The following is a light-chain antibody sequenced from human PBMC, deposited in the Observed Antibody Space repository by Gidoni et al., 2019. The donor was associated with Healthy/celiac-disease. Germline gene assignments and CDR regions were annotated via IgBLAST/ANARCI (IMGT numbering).Light chain of an antibody. Sequence: EIVMTQPAATLSVSPGERATLSCRASQSVSSNLAWYQQKPGQAPRLLIYGASTRATGIPARFSGSGSGTEFTLTISSLQSEDFAVYYCQQYNNWPLFTFGPGTKVDIK. V-gene: IGKV3-15*01. J-gene: IGKJ3*01. CDR2: GAS. CDR3: QQYNNWPLFT. CDR1: QSVSSN.